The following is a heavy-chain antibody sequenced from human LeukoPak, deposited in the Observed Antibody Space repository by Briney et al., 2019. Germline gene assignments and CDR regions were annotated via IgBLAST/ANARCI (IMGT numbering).Heavy chain of an antibody. V-gene: IGHV4-34*01. CDR1: GGSFSGYY. J-gene: IGHJ4*02. CDR3: ARATYYYDSSGPYYFDY. Sequence: SETLSLTCAVSGGSFSGYYWSWIRQPPGKGLEWIGEINHSGSTNYNPSLKSRVTISVDTSKNQFSLKLSSVTAADTAVYYCARATYYYDSSGPYYFDYWGQGTLVTVSS. CDR2: INHSGST. D-gene: IGHD3-22*01.